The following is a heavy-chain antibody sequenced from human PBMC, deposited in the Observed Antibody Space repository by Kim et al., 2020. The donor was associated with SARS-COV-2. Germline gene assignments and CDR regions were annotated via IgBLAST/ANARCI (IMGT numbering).Heavy chain of an antibody. V-gene: IGHV1-3*01. D-gene: IGHD6-19*01. CDR3: ARDGYSSGWYYFDY. J-gene: IGHJ4*02. Sequence: SQKVQGRVTLTRDTSASTAYMELSSLRSEDTAVYYCARDGYSSGWYYFDYWGQGTLVTVSS.